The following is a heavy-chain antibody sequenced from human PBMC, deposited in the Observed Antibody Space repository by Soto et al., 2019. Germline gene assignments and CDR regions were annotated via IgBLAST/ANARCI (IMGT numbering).Heavy chain of an antibody. CDR3: AKGGYCFNVSCGLDY. CDR1: GFTFRSYG. D-gene: IGHD2-8*01. J-gene: IGHJ4*02. CDR2: ISYDGSNK. V-gene: IGHV3-30*18. Sequence: QVHLVESGGGVVQPGRSLRLSCGASGFTFRSYGMHWVRQAPGKGLEWVADISYDGSNKYYADSVKGRFTISRDNAKNTLYLQMDSLTTEDTAVYYCAKGGYCFNVSCGLDYWGQGTLVTVSS.